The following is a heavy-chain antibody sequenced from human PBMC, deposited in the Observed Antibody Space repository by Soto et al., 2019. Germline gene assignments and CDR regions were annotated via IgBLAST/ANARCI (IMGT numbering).Heavy chain of an antibody. Sequence: QVQLVESGGGVVQPGSSLRLYCAASGFSFKNYAFHWVRQAPGKGLEWVALISHNDEPKIFYADSVQGRFTISRDNFKNTVYLQMNSLRDEDTSVYHCARGVRAGTYHNAFDYWVQGTQVTVSS. J-gene: IGHJ4*01. V-gene: IGHV3-30-3*01. CDR2: ISHNDEPKI. D-gene: IGHD3-10*01. CDR1: GFSFKNYA. CDR3: ARGVRAGTYHNAFDY.